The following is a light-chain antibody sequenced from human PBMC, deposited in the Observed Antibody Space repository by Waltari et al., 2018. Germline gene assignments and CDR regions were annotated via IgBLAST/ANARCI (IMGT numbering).Light chain of an antibody. CDR2: DAS. CDR3: QHYDALPYT. J-gene: IGKJ2*01. V-gene: IGKV1-33*01. Sequence: DIQMTQYPSSLSASVGDRVTITCQASQDISNYLSWFQQKPGKAPKLLIYDASTLKTGVPSRFSGSGSGTHFTFTINSLQPEDFATYSCQHYDALPYTFGQGTKLEI. CDR1: QDISNY.